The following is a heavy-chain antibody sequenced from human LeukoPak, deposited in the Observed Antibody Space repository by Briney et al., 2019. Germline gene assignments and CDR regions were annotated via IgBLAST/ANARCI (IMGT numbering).Heavy chain of an antibody. CDR1: GYTFTGYY. V-gene: IGHV1-2*02. J-gene: IGHJ6*04. Sequence: GASVKVSCKASGYTFTGYYMHWVRQAPGQGLEWMGWINPNSGGTNYAQKFQGRVTMTRDTSISTAYMELSRLRSDDTAVYYCARALGRSDYYGMDVWGKGTTVTVSS. CDR2: INPNSGGT. CDR3: ARALGRSDYYGMDV.